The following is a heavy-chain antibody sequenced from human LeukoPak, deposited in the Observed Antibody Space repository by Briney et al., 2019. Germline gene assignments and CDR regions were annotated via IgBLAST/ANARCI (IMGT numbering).Heavy chain of an antibody. Sequence: PGRSLRLSCAASGFTFDDYAMHWVRQAPGKGLEWVSGISWNSGSIGYADSVKGRFTISRDNAKNSLYLQMNSLRAEDTALYYCAKDGPYDSSGYPVAFDIWGQGTMVTVSS. J-gene: IGHJ3*02. CDR1: GFTFDDYA. D-gene: IGHD3-22*01. CDR3: AKDGPYDSSGYPVAFDI. CDR2: ISWNSGSI. V-gene: IGHV3-9*01.